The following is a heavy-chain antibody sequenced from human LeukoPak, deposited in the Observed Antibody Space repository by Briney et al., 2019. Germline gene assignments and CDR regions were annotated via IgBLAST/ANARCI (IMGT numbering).Heavy chain of an antibody. CDR1: GGSISSYY. J-gene: IGHJ1*01. D-gene: IGHD3-22*01. Sequence: SETLSLTCTVSGGSISSYYWSWIRQPPGKGLEYIGYIYYDGTTNYNPSLKSRVTISIDTSKIHFSLRLSSVTAADTAVYYCARSLGTYYYDISGFVYFQHWGQGTLVTVSS. CDR2: IYYDGTT. V-gene: IGHV4-59*01. CDR3: ARSLGTYYYDISGFVYFQH.